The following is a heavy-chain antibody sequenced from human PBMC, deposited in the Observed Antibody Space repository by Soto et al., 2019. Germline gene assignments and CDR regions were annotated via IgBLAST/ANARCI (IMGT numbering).Heavy chain of an antibody. V-gene: IGHV6-1*01. Sequence: QVQLQQSGPGLVKPSQTLSLTCAVSGDSVSSNNIAWNWLRQSPWRGLEWLGRTYYRSKWYNEYAVSVRSRITITLDTSKTQCSLQLNSVTPEDTAVYYSARGRWSTFDYGGQGAQVTVSS. CDR1: GDSVSSNNIA. CDR2: TYYRSKWYN. CDR3: ARGRWSTFDY. J-gene: IGHJ4*02. D-gene: IGHD2-15*01.